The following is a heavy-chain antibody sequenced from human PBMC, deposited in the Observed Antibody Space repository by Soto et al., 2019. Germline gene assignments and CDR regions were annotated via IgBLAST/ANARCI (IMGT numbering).Heavy chain of an antibody. CDR2: ISGSGGST. D-gene: IGHD6-19*01. CDR1: GFTSSSYA. CDR3: AKGFIGGSGWYY. V-gene: IGHV3-23*01. J-gene: IGHJ4*02. Sequence: GGSLRLSCAASGFTSSSYAMSWVRQAPGKGLEWVSAISGSGGSTYYADSVKGRFTISRDNSKNTLYLQMNSLRAEDTAVYCCAKGFIGGSGWYYWGQGTLVTVSS.